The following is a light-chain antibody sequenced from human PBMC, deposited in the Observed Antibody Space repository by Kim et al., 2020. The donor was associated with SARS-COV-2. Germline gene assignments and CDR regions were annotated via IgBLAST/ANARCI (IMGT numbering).Light chain of an antibody. CDR3: QAWDSSTAVV. J-gene: IGLJ2*01. V-gene: IGLV3-1*01. CDR1: KLGEKY. Sequence: PGQTGSIPCSGDKLGEKYACWYQQKPGQSPVLVIYQDSKRPSGIPQRFSGSNSGNTATLTISGTQAMDEADYYCQAWDSSTAVVFGGGTKLTVL. CDR2: QDS.